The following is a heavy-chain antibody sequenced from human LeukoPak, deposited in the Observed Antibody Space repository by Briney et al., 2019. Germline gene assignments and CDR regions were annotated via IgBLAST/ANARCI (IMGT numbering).Heavy chain of an antibody. V-gene: IGHV4-34*01. CDR3: ARPVAGYYDILTGYYRGYYFGY. CDR1: GGSFSGYY. D-gene: IGHD3-9*01. CDR2: VYHSGST. J-gene: IGHJ4*02. Sequence: SETLSLTCAVYGGSFSGYYWSWIRQPPGKGLEWIGSVYHSGSTYDNPSLKSRVTISVDTSKNQFSLKLISVTAADTAVYYCARPVAGYYDILTGYYRGYYFGYWGQGTLVTVSS.